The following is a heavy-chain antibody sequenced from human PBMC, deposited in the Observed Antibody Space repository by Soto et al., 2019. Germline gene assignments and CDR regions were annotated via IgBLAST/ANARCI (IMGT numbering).Heavy chain of an antibody. V-gene: IGHV4-34*01. CDR2: INHSGST. CDR3: ARDKITGRFGY. J-gene: IGHJ4*02. D-gene: IGHD2-8*02. Sequence: QVQLQQWGAGLLKPSETLSLTCAVYGGSFSGYYWTWIRQPPGTGLEWIGEINHSGSTNYNPSLNSRVTISVDTSKNQSSLKPTSVTAADTAVYYCARDKITGRFGYWGQGTLVTVSS. CDR1: GGSFSGYY.